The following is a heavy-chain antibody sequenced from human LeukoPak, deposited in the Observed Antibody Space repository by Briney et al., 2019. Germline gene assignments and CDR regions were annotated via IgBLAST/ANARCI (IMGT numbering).Heavy chain of an antibody. J-gene: IGHJ4*02. CDR2: ISSSSSTI. V-gene: IGHV3-48*01. CDR1: GFTFSSYS. Sequence: PGGSLRLSRAASGFTFSSYSMNWVRQAPGKGLGWVSYISSSSSTIYYADSVKGLFTISRANDKNSLYLQMNILRAEDTAMYYCARVGIQLWLPYFDYWGQGTLVTVSS. CDR3: ARVGIQLWLPYFDY. D-gene: IGHD5-18*01.